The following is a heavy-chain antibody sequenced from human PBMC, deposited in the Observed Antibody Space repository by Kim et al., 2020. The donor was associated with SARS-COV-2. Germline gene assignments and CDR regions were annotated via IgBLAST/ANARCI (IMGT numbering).Heavy chain of an antibody. J-gene: IGHJ4*02. Sequence: SVKVSCKASGGTFSSYAISWVRQAPGQGLEWMGGIIPIFGTANYAQKFQGRVTITADESTSTAYMELSSLRSEDTAVYYCAREGFASMVRGQGLWYFDYWGQGTLVTVSS. D-gene: IGHD3-10*01. CDR3: AREGFASMVRGQGLWYFDY. CDR1: GGTFSSYA. V-gene: IGHV1-69*13. CDR2: IIPIFGTA.